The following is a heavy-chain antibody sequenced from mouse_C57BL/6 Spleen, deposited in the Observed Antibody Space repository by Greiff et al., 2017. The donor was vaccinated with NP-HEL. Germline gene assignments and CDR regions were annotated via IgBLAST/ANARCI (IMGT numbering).Heavy chain of an antibody. CDR3: VRDVAQATFWFAY. V-gene: IGHV1-64*01. Sequence: QVQLQQPGAELVKPGASVKLSCKASGYTFTSYWMHWVKQRPGQGLEWIGMIHPNSGSTNYNEKFKSKATLTVDKSSSTAYMQLSSLTSEDSAVYYCVRDVAQATFWFAYWGQGTLVTVSA. CDR2: IHPNSGST. D-gene: IGHD3-2*02. J-gene: IGHJ3*01. CDR1: GYTFTSYW.